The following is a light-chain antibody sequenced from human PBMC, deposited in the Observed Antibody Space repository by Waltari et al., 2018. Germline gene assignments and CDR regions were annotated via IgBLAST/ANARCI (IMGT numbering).Light chain of an antibody. CDR2: LNSDGSH. Sequence: QLVLTQSPSASASLGASVKLTCTPSSGHSTYAIAWHQQQHEKGPRYLLKLNSDGSHSKGDGIPDRFSGSKSGAERYLTISSLQSEDEGDYYCQTWGTGTVVFGGGTKLTVL. V-gene: IGLV4-69*01. CDR3: QTWGTGTVV. J-gene: IGLJ2*01. CDR1: SGHSTYA.